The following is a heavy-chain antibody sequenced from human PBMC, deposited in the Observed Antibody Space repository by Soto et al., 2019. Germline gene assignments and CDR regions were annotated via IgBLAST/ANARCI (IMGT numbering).Heavy chain of an antibody. CDR1: GGAISSSKW. V-gene: IGHV4-4*02. J-gene: IGHJ4*02. Sequence: LRRPLSLTCAVSGGAISSSKWWSWVRQPPGKGLEWIGEIYQSGSTNYNPSLESRVRMSVDKSRNQFSLKLTSVSAADTAVYYCARASATIAAAAIFDYWGQGTLVTVSS. D-gene: IGHD6-13*01. CDR2: IYQSGST. CDR3: ARASATIAAAAIFDY.